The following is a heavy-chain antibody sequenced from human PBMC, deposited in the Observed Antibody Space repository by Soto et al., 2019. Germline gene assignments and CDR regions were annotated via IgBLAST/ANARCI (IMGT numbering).Heavy chain of an antibody. CDR1: GLTFSNYA. D-gene: IGHD5-18*01. J-gene: IGHJ4*02. CDR3: AKESSGENYGFYNYFDY. Sequence: GGSMSLSCAASGLTFSNYAMTWVRQAPGKGLEWVSAISSGGTYTDYADSVKGRFTRSRDNPKNMVYLQIHSLRAEDTAVYHGAKESSGENYGFYNYFDYSGQGTLITVYS. V-gene: IGHV3-23*01. CDR2: ISSGGTYT.